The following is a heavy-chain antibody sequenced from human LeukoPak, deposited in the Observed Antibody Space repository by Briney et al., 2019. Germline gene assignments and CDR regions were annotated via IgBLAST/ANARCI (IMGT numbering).Heavy chain of an antibody. CDR3: AKDRWTEVDAFDI. V-gene: IGHV4-59*01. D-gene: IGHD1-1*01. CDR1: GGSISSYY. J-gene: IGHJ3*02. Sequence: SETLSLTCTVSGGSISSYYWSWIRQPPGKGLEWIGYIYYSGSTNYNPSLKSRVTISVDTSKNQFSLKLSSVTAADTAVYYCAKDRWTEVDAFDIWGQGTMVTVSS. CDR2: IYYSGST.